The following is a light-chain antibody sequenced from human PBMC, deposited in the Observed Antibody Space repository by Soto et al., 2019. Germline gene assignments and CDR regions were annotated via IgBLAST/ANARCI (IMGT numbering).Light chain of an antibody. CDR1: QSISSF. CDR2: DAS. V-gene: IGKV3-11*01. J-gene: IGKJ4*01. CDR3: QQRSDWPPLT. Sequence: EVVLTQSPATLSLSPGERATLSCRASQSISSFLTWYQQKPGQAPRLLFYDASTRATGIPARFSGTGSGTDFTLTISSLEPEDFAVYYCQQRSDWPPLTFGGGTKVDIK.